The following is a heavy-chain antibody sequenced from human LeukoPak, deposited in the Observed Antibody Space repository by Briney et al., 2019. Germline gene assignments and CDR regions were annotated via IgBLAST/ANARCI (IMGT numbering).Heavy chain of an antibody. V-gene: IGHV3-23*01. Sequence: GGSLRLSCAASGFIFSRDAMSWVRQAPGKGLEWVSDINDNGGGTFYADSVKGRFTVSRDNSKNTLYMQMNSLRGGDTAVYYCAKKLGSSPGDFFDYWGQGTLVTVSS. D-gene: IGHD6-6*01. CDR3: AKKLGSSPGDFFDY. CDR2: INDNGGGT. CDR1: GFIFSRDA. J-gene: IGHJ4*02.